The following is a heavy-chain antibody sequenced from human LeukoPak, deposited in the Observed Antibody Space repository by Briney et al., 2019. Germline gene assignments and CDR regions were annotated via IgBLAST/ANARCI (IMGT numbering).Heavy chain of an antibody. V-gene: IGHV4-34*01. J-gene: IGHJ3*02. CDR2: INHSGST. D-gene: IGHD3-9*01. Sequence: SETLSLTCAVYGGSFSGYYWSWIRQPPGKGLEWIGEINHSGSTNYNPSLKSRVTISVDTSKNQFSLKLSSVTAADTAVYYCARFEPLSAFDIWGQGTMVTVSS. CDR3: ARFEPLSAFDI. CDR1: GGSFSGYY.